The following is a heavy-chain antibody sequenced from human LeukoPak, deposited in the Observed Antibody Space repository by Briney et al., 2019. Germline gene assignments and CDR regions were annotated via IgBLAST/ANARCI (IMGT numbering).Heavy chain of an antibody. V-gene: IGHV4-31*03. CDR2: IYYSGST. D-gene: IGHD6-19*01. J-gene: IGHJ5*02. Sequence: SETLSLTCTVSGGSISSGGYYWSWIRQHPGKGLEWIGYIYYSGSTYYNPSLKSRVTISVDTSKNQFSLKLSSVTAADTAVYYCARDRKQWLGNSPVNWFDPWGQGTLVTVSS. CDR1: GGSISSGGYY. CDR3: ARDRKQWLGNSPVNWFDP.